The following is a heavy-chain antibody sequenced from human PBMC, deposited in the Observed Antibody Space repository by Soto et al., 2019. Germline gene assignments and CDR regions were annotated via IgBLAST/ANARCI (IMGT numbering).Heavy chain of an antibody. Sequence: GGSLRLSCAASGFTFDDYAMHWVRQAPGKGLEWVSGISWNSGSIGYADSVKGRFTISRDNAKNSLYLQMNSLRAEDTALYYCAKDIVATIHVSFDYWGQGTLVTVSS. CDR1: GFTFDDYA. J-gene: IGHJ4*02. CDR2: ISWNSGSI. V-gene: IGHV3-9*01. D-gene: IGHD5-12*01. CDR3: AKDIVATIHVSFDY.